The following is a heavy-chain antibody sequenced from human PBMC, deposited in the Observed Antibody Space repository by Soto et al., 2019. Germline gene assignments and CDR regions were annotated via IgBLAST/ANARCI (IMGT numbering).Heavy chain of an antibody. D-gene: IGHD4-17*01. CDR1: GFTFSSYA. CDR2: ISGSGGST. Sequence: QTGVPLRLSCAACGFTFSSYAMSWVRQEPGKGLEWVSAISGSGGSTYYADSVKGRFTISRDNSKNTLYLQMNSLRAEDTAVYYCAKAGTYGDYVPFDYWGQGTLLTVSS. CDR3: AKAGTYGDYVPFDY. V-gene: IGHV3-23*01. J-gene: IGHJ4*02.